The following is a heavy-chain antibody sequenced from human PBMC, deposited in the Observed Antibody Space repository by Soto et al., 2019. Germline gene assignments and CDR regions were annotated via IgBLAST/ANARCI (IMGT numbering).Heavy chain of an antibody. CDR2: ISSSSSTI. Sequence: GGSLRLSCAASGFTFSSYSMNWVRQAPGKGLEWVSYISSSSSTIYHADSVKGRFTISRDNAENSLYLQMNSLRAEDTAVYYCARDPVVIVFDYWGQGTLVTVSS. D-gene: IGHD2-21*01. J-gene: IGHJ4*02. CDR1: GFTFSSYS. V-gene: IGHV3-48*01. CDR3: ARDPVVIVFDY.